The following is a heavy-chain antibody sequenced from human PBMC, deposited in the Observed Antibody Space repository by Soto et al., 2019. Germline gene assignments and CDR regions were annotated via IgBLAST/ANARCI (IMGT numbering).Heavy chain of an antibody. Sequence: PGESLKISCKGSGYSFTSYWIGWVRQMPGKGLEWMGIIYPGDSDTRYSPSFQGQVTISADKSISTAYLQWSSLKASDTAMYYCARHVVRGVISFHYYYYYYMDVWGKGTTVTVSS. V-gene: IGHV5-51*01. D-gene: IGHD3-10*01. CDR1: GYSFTSYW. CDR2: IYPGDSDT. J-gene: IGHJ6*03. CDR3: ARHVVRGVISFHYYYYYYMDV.